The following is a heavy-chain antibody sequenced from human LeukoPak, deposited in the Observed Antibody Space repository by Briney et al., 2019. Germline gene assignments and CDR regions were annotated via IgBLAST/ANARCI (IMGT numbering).Heavy chain of an antibody. J-gene: IGHJ6*02. CDR2: ISSSSNYI. CDR1: VFPLISYS. D-gene: IGHD6-6*01. Sequence: PGGALLLSCAASVFPLISYSMTWVRQAPGKGVELVSSISSSSNYIYYADSVKGRFTISRDNAKNSLYLQMNSLRAEDTAVYYCARDSRSIAAYYGMDVWGQGTTVTVSS. CDR3: ARDSRSIAAYYGMDV. V-gene: IGHV3-21*01.